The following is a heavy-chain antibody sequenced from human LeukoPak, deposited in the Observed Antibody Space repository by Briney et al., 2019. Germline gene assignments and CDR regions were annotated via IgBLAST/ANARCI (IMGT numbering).Heavy chain of an antibody. D-gene: IGHD3-22*01. Sequence: DPGGSLRLSCAASGFTFSTYSMNWVRQAPGKGLEWVSSISSSSSYIYYADSVKGRFTISRDNAKNSLYLQMDSLRAEDTAVYYCAGTNYYASSGYYSSFDYWGQGTLVTVSS. CDR3: AGTNYYASSGYYSSFDY. V-gene: IGHV3-21*01. CDR2: ISSSSSYI. CDR1: GFTFSTYS. J-gene: IGHJ4*02.